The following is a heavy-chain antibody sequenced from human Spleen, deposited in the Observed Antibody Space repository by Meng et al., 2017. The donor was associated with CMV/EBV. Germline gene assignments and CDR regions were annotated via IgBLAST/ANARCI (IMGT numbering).Heavy chain of an antibody. V-gene: IGHV3-23*01. CDR2: VSGSAYAT. D-gene: IGHD1-26*01. Sequence: GESLKISCAASGFTFSSYAMSWVRQAPGKGLEWVSVVSGSAYATYYADSVKGRFTISRDNSKNTLYLQMNSLTVEDTAVYYCVKADSVGATSPFDYWGQGTLVTVSS. J-gene: IGHJ4*02. CDR3: VKADSVGATSPFDY. CDR1: GFTFSSYA.